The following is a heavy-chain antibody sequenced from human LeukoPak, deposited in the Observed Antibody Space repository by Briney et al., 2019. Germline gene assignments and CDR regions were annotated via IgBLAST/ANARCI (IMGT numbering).Heavy chain of an antibody. Sequence: PGGSLSVSCAASGFTLSDYSMKWVRPAARRGREWVSSTCRSSSYMKHAESVRGRFTISRGNAKNSLYRHMSSVRPDDPAVFFCGGLAGAGNSGFVYWGERTLVSLSS. J-gene: IGHJ4*02. CDR3: GGLAGAGNSGFVY. CDR2: TCRSSSYM. D-gene: IGHD6-19*01. V-gene: IGHV3-21*01. CDR1: GFTLSDYS.